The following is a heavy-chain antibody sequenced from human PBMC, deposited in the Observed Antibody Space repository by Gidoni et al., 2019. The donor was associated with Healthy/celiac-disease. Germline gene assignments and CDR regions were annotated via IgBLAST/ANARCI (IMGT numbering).Heavy chain of an antibody. D-gene: IGHD2-2*01. J-gene: IGHJ5*02. CDR2: IYYSGST. CDR3: AREVVVPAAIEYNWFDP. Sequence: QVQLQESGPGLVKPSETLSLTCTVSGGSVSSGSYYWSWIRQPPGKGLEWIGYIYYSGSTHHNPSLKSRVTISVDTSKNQFSLKLSSVTAADTAVYYCAREVVVPAAIEYNWFDPWGQGTLVTVSS. V-gene: IGHV4-61*01. CDR1: GGSVSSGSYY.